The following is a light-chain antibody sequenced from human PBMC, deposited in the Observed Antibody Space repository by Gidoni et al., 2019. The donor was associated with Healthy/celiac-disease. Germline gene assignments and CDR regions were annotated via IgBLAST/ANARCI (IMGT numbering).Light chain of an antibody. J-gene: IGLJ2*01. CDR1: NLGGKY. CDR3: QEWYCSTAEV. Sequence: SYELTQPPSVSVSPGQTASITCSGDNLGGKYACWYQQKPGQSPVLVIYQDRKRPAGIPERFSAAHAGDTATLTISGTHAMDEADYYCQEWYCSTAEVFGGGTKLTVL. V-gene: IGLV3-1*01. CDR2: QDR.